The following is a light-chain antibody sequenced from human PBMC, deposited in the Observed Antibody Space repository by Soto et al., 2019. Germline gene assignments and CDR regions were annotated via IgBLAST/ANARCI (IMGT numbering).Light chain of an antibody. V-gene: IGKV1-39*01. CDR1: QSISGY. CDR3: HQTFKTPLT. CDR2: GAF. Sequence: DIQMTQSPSALSASVGDRVTITCRASQSISGYLTWFQQKPGKAPKLLIHGAFRLRSGVPSRFSGSGSGTDFTLTISSLQPEDFATYYCHQTFKTPLTFGGGTKVEIK. J-gene: IGKJ4*01.